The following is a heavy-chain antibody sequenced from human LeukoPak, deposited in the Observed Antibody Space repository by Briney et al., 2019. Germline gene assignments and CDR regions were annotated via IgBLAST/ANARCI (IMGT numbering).Heavy chain of an antibody. CDR1: GFTFSSYA. D-gene: IGHD3-10*01. CDR3: ARELSMVRGVDAFDI. CDR2: ISYDGSNK. Sequence: PGGSLRLSCAASGFTFSSYAMHWVRQAPGKGLEWVAVISYDGSNKYYADSVKGRFTISRDNSKNTLYLQMNSLRAEDTAVYYCARELSMVRGVDAFDIWGQGTMVTVSS. V-gene: IGHV3-30-3*01. J-gene: IGHJ3*02.